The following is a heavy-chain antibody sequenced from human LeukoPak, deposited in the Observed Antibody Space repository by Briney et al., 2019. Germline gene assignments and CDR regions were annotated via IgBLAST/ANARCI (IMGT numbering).Heavy chain of an antibody. CDR2: INPNSGGT. J-gene: IGHJ5*02. V-gene: IGHV1-2*02. CDR1: GYTFTSYG. Sequence: SVKVSCKASGYTFTSYGISWVRQAPGQGLEWMGWINPNSGGTNYAQKVQGRVTMTSDTSISTAYMELSRLRSDDTAVYYCARGGSYYGSDWFDHWGQGTLVTVSS. D-gene: IGHD1-26*01. CDR3: ARGGSYYGSDWFDH.